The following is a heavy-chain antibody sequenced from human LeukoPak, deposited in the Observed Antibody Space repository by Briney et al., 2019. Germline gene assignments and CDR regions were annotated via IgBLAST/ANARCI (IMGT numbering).Heavy chain of an antibody. D-gene: IGHD6-13*01. V-gene: IGHV3-66*01. J-gene: IGHJ5*02. CDR1: GFTFGDYA. CDR2: IYSGGST. Sequence: GGSLRLSCTASGFTFGDYAISWVRQAPGKGLEWVSVIYSGGSTYYADSVKGRFTISRDNSKNTLYLQMNSLRAEDTAVYYCAREVIAAAGTGWFDPWGQGTLVTVSS. CDR3: AREVIAAAGTGWFDP.